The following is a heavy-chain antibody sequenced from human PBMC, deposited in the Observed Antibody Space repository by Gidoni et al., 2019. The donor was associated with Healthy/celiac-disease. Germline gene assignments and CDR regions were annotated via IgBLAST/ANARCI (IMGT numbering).Heavy chain of an antibody. CDR3: ARGYDSSGYYYSWFDP. V-gene: IGHV4-31*03. CDR2: IYYSGST. J-gene: IGHJ5*02. Sequence: QVQLQESGPGLVKPSQTLSLTCTVSGGSISSGGYYWSWIRQHPGKCLEWIGYIYYSGSTYYNPSLKSRVTISVDTSKNQFSLKLSSVTAADTAVYYCARGYDSSGYYYSWFDPWGQGTLVTVSS. CDR1: GGSISSGGYY. D-gene: IGHD3-22*01.